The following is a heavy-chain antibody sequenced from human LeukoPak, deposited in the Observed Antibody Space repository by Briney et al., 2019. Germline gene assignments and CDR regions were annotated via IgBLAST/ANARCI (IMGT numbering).Heavy chain of an antibody. CDR3: ARGVSGYYYGSGSYWGPDY. D-gene: IGHD3-10*01. V-gene: IGHV4-34*01. Sequence: SETLSLTCAVYGGSFSGYYWSWIRQPPGKGLEWIGEINHSGSTNYNPSLRSRVTISVDTSKNQFSLKLSSVTAADTAVYYCARGVSGYYYGSGSYWGPDYWGQGTLVTVSS. J-gene: IGHJ4*02. CDR2: INHSGST. CDR1: GGSFSGYY.